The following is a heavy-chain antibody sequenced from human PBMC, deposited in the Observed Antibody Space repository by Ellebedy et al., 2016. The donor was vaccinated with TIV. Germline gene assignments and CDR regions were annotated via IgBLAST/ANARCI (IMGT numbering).Heavy chain of an antibody. J-gene: IGHJ5*01. CDR3: ATTTSGVAGWLDS. Sequence: ASVKASCXTSGYTFTTYGLSWVRQAPGQGLEWVGWISAYSGDTMYGQRFQGRVTMTRDTSTNSAFLELRSLRSDDTAVYYCATTTSGVAGWLDSWGQGTPVTVSS. D-gene: IGHD2-8*01. CDR1: GYTFTTYG. V-gene: IGHV1-18*01. CDR2: ISAYSGDT.